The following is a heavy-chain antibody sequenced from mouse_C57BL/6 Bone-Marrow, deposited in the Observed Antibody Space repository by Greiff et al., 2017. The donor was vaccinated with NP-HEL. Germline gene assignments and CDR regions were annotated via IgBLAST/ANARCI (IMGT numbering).Heavy chain of an antibody. Sequence: VQLQESGPGLVAPSQSLSITCTVSGFSLTSYGVHWVRQPPGKGLEWLVVIWSDGSTTYNSALKSRLSISKDNSKSQVFLKMNSLQTDDTAMYYCASARPYYYGSSPFAYWGQGTLVTVSA. V-gene: IGHV2-6*03. J-gene: IGHJ3*01. D-gene: IGHD1-1*01. CDR3: ASARPYYYGSSPFAY. CDR2: IWSDGST. CDR1: GFSLTSYG.